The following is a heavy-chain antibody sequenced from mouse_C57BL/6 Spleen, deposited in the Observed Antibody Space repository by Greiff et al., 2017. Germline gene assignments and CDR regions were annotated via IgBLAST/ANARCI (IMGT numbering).Heavy chain of an antibody. V-gene: IGHV1-39*01. CDR3: ARSRYYGSTPYYFDY. D-gene: IGHD1-1*01. Sequence: EVQLVESGPELVKPGASVKISCKASGYSFTDYNMNWVKQSNGKSLEWIGVINPNYGTTSYNQKFKGKATLTVDQSSSTAYMQLNSLTSEDSAVYYCARSRYYGSTPYYFDYWGQGTTLTVSS. J-gene: IGHJ2*01. CDR2: INPNYGTT. CDR1: GYSFTDYN.